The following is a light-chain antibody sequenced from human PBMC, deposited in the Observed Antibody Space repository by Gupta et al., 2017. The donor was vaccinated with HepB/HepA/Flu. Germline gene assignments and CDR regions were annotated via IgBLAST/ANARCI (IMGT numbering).Light chain of an antibody. Sequence: QTVVTQEPSFSVSPGGTVTLTCGLSSGSVSTSHHPSWYQQTPGQAPRTLIYSTNTRSSGVPDRFSGSILGNKAALTITGAQADDESDYYCVLYMGSGIRVFGGGTKLTVL. CDR3: VLYMGSGIRV. V-gene: IGLV8-61*01. CDR2: STN. J-gene: IGLJ3*02. CDR1: SGSVSTSHH.